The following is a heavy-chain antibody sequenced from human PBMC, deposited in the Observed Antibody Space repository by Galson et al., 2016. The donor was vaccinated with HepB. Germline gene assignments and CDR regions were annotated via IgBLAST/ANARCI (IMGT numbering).Heavy chain of an antibody. CDR2: ISSDGRTG. V-gene: IGHV3-30*03. D-gene: IGHD3-10*01. Sequence: SLRLSCAGSGFTFSAYAIHWVRQGPGKGLEWVALISSDGRTGHYVDSVKGRFIISRDNSRSTVYLQMNSLRPDDTAVYYCVRVRYYSASGVFMGMDVWGQGTTVTVSS. CDR1: GFTFSAYA. CDR3: VRVRYYSASGVFMGMDV. J-gene: IGHJ6*02.